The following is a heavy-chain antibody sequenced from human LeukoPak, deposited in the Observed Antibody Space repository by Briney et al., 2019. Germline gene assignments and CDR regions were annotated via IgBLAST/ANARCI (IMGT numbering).Heavy chain of an antibody. Sequence: GGSLRLSCAASGFTFSSYGMHWVRQAPGKGLEWVSGISGSGGSTYYADSVKGRFTISRDNSKNTLYLQMNSLRAEDTAVYYCAKADVLLWFGELSRRYSFGYWGQGTLVTVSP. CDR2: ISGSGGST. J-gene: IGHJ4*02. D-gene: IGHD3-10*01. CDR1: GFTFSSYG. CDR3: AKADVLLWFGELSRRYSFGY. V-gene: IGHV3-23*01.